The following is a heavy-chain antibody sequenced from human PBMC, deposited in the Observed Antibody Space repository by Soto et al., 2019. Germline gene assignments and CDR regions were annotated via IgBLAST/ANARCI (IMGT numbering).Heavy chain of an antibody. CDR3: ATSYASGRRAVEC. CDR1: ADTFSYYS. D-gene: IGHD3-10*01. V-gene: IGHV1-69*02. CDR2: VIPMLSMS. J-gene: IGHJ4*02. Sequence: QVQRVQSGAEVKKPGSSVKVYCKASADTFSYYSVHWLRQAPALGLEWMGMVIPMLSMSNYAQKFQGRVTISSQQSTSTAFMVLSSLRSEDTAMYYCATSYASGRRAVECWRQGAMVTVSS.